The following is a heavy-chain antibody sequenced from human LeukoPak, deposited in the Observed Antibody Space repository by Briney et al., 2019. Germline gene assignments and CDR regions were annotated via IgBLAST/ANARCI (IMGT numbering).Heavy chain of an antibody. CDR2: ISGGSDAI. Sequence: GGSLRLSCGASGFTFSSYSMNWVRQAPGKGLEWVSYISGGSDAIYYADSVKGRFTISRDNAKNSLSLQMNSLRAEDTAVYYCARYGSTVTTPFDYWGQGTLVTVSS. CDR1: GFTFSSYS. V-gene: IGHV3-48*01. J-gene: IGHJ4*02. CDR3: ARYGSTVTTPFDY. D-gene: IGHD4-11*01.